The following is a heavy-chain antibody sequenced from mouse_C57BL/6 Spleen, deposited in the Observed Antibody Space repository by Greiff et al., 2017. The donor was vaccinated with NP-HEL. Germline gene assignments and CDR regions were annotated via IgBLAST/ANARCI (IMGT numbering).Heavy chain of an antibody. J-gene: IGHJ1*03. CDR1: GYTFTDYE. D-gene: IGHD1-1*01. CDR3: TGGSSYWYFDV. CDR2: IDPETGGT. V-gene: IGHV1-15*01. Sequence: VKLMESGAELVRPGASVTLSCKASGYTFTDYEMHWVKQTPVHGLEWIGAIDPETGGTAYNQKFKGKAILTADKSSSTAYMELRSLTSEDSAVYYCTGGSSYWYFDVWGTGTTVTVSS.